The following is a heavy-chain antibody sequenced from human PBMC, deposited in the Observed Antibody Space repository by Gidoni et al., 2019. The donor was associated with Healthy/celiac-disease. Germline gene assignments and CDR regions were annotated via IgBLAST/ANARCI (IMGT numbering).Heavy chain of an antibody. J-gene: IGHJ3*02. D-gene: IGHD1-26*01. CDR1: GFPVSSNY. V-gene: IGHV3-53*01. CDR2: IYSGGST. Sequence: EVQLVESGGGLIQPGGSLRLSCAASGFPVSSNYMSWVRQAPGKGLEWVSVIYSGGSTYYADSVKGRFTISRDNSKNTLYLQMNSLRAEDTAVYYCARVPGVLVGATNAFDIWGQGTMVTVSS. CDR3: ARVPGVLVGATNAFDI.